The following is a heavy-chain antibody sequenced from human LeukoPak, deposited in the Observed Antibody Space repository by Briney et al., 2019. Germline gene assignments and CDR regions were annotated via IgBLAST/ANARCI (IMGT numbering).Heavy chain of an antibody. CDR3: ARDPPFCSSTSCSDSGFDH. D-gene: IGHD2-2*01. CDR2: ISSSSSCI. CDR1: GFTFSSYS. Sequence: GGSLRLSCAASGFTFSSYSMNWVRQAPGKGLEWVSSISSSSSCIYYADSVKGRFTISRDNAKNSLYLQMNSLRAEDTAVYYCARDPPFCSSTSCSDSGFDHWGQGTLVTVSS. V-gene: IGHV3-21*01. J-gene: IGHJ4*02.